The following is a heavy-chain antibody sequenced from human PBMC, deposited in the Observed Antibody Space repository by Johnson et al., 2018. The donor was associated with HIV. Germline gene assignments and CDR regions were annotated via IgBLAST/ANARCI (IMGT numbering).Heavy chain of an antibody. CDR2: INWHGGSN. Sequence: VLLVESGGGVVQPGRSLRLSCAASGFTFSGYGMSWVRQAPKKGLEWVSGINWHGGSNGYADSVKGRFTISRENANNALYLQMNSLRAGDTGVYYCARENPFGGDYAAFDMWGQGTMVTVSS. CDR3: ARENPFGGDYAAFDM. J-gene: IGHJ3*02. V-gene: IGHV3-20*04. D-gene: IGHD4-17*01. CDR1: GFTFSGYG.